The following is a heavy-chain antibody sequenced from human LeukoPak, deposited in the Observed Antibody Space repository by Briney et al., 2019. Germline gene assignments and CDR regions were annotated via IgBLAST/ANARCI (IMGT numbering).Heavy chain of an antibody. CDR1: GYTFTGYY. J-gene: IGHJ4*02. V-gene: IGHV1-2*02. Sequence: ASVKVSCKASGYTFTGYYIHWVRQAPGQGLEWMGWINPNSGGTNYAQKFQGRVTMTRDTSISTAYMELSRLRSDDTAVYYCARSDYYGSGSYYKVDCWGQGTLVTVSS. D-gene: IGHD3-10*01. CDR3: ARSDYYGSGSYYKVDC. CDR2: INPNSGGT.